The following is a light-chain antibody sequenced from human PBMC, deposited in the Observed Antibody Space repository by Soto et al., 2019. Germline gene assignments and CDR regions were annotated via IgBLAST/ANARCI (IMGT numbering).Light chain of an antibody. J-gene: IGKJ1*01. CDR2: LTS. CDR1: QALNTR. CDR3: HQRQSWPRT. Sequence: EIVLTQSPATLSAFPGDRVTLSCRASQALNTRLAWYQHKPGQAPRLLIYLTSNRAAGVPSWFSAWGSETDFTLTISDVEPEDFAVYYCHQRQSWPRTFGQGTKVDIK. V-gene: IGKV3-11*01.